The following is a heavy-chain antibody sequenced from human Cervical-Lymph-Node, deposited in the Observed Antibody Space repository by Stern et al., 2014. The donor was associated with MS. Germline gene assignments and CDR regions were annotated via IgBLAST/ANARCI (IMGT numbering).Heavy chain of an antibody. CDR2: INPNSGGT. J-gene: IGHJ6*02. CDR1: GYSFTGYY. V-gene: IGHV1-2*06. D-gene: IGHD3-10*01. Sequence: VHLVESGAEVKKPGASVKVSCKTSGYSFTGYYMHWVRQAPGQGLEWMGPINPNSGGTNYAQKFQGRVTVTRDTSISTAYMELGSLTSDDTAVYYCARDRSEGVHYYHGMDVWGQGTTVTVSS. CDR3: ARDRSEGVHYYHGMDV.